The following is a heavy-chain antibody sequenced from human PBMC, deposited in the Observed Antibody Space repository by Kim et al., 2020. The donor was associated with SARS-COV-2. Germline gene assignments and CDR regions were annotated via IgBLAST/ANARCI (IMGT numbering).Heavy chain of an antibody. CDR3: AKDHYRYSSSNWFDP. J-gene: IGHJ5*02. D-gene: IGHD6-13*01. Sequence: DSGKCRFNISRDNSKNALYLHMNSLAAEDTAVYYCAKDHYRYSSSNWFDPWGQGTLVTVSS. V-gene: IGHV3-30*02.